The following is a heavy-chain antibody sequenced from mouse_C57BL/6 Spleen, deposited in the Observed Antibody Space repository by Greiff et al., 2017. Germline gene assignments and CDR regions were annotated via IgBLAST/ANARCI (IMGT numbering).Heavy chain of an antibody. Sequence: EVQLQQSGPELVKPGASVKISCKASGYSFTDYNMNWVKQSNGKSLEWIGVINPNYGTTSYNPKFKGKATLNVDQSSSTSYMQLNSLTSEDSAVYYGATSDYGSTPWYFGVWGTGTTVTVSS. CDR1: GYSFTDYN. J-gene: IGHJ1*03. D-gene: IGHD1-1*01. CDR3: ATSDYGSTPWYFGV. V-gene: IGHV1-39*01. CDR2: INPNYGTT.